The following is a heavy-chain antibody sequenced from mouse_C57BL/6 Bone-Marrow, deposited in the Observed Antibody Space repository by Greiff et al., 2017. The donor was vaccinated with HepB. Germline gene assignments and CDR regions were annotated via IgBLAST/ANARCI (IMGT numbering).Heavy chain of an antibody. J-gene: IGHJ3*01. CDR2: ISYDGSN. D-gene: IGHD2-5*01. CDR3: SRVYSNYGAWFAY. Sequence: VQLKESGPGLVKPSQSLSLTCSVTGYSITSGYYWNWIRQFPGNKLEWMGYISYDGSNNYNPSLKNRISITRDTSTNQFFLKLNSVTTEDTATYYCSRVYSNYGAWFAYWGQVTLVTVSA. V-gene: IGHV3-6*01. CDR1: GYSITSGYY.